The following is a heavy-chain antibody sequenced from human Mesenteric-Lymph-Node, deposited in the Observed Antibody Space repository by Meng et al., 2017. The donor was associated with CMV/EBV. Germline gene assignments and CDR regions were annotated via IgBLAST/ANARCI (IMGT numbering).Heavy chain of an antibody. CDR1: GFSFSDYY. Sequence: GGSLRLSCAASGFSFSDYYMTWIRQAPGKGLEWVSYISGGGDVISYADSVKGRLTISRDNAKNALYLQLNSLRAEDTAVYYCARMYSSFRGYYGMDVWGQGTTVTVSS. CDR2: ISGGGDVI. CDR3: ARMYSSFRGYYGMDV. D-gene: IGHD6-6*01. V-gene: IGHV3-11*04. J-gene: IGHJ6*02.